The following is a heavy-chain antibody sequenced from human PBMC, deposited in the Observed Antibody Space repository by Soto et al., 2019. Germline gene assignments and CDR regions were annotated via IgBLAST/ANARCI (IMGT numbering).Heavy chain of an antibody. CDR1: GYTFSEYS. J-gene: IGHJ4*02. V-gene: IGHV3-21*05. CDR3: ATVNRYNWKPFDY. D-gene: IGHD1-20*01. Sequence: PGGSLRLSXVASGYTFSEYSMNWVRQAPGKGLEWVSYFGTSRKYIFYADSVRGRFTISRDDARNSLYLQLNSLRSEDTAVYYCATVNRYNWKPFDYWGQGTLVTVSS. CDR2: FGTSRKYI.